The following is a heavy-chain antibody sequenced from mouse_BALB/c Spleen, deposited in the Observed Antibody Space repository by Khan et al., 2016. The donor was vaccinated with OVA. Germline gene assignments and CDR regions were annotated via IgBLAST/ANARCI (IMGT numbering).Heavy chain of an antibody. CDR1: GFTFSSYS. Sequence: EVELVESGGDLVKPGGSLKLSCAASGFTFSSYSMSWVRQTPDKRLEGVATISSAGDYTYYPDSVKGRFTISRDNAKNTLYLQMSSLKSEDTAMYYCASHLTGSFAYWGQGTLVTVSA. D-gene: IGHD4-1*01. V-gene: IGHV5-6*01. CDR2: ISSAGDYT. J-gene: IGHJ3*01. CDR3: ASHLTGSFAY.